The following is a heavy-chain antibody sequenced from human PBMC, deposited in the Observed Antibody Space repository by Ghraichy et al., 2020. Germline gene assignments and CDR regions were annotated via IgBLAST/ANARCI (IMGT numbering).Heavy chain of an antibody. CDR2: IDSAGRT. CDR1: GFTINTNF. V-gene: IGHV3-53*01. D-gene: IGHD6-13*01. Sequence: GGSLRLSCAASGFTINTNFMNWVRQAPGKGLEWVSGIDSAGRTVYADSAKGRFTISRDNSKNTLYLQMNSLRVDDTALYYCARDRRRGYSSNWYNWIDPWGQGTLVTVSS. CDR3: ARDRRRGYSSNWYNWIDP. J-gene: IGHJ5*02.